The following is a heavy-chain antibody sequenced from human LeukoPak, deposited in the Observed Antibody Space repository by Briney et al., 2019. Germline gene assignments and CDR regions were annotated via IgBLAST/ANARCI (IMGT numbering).Heavy chain of an antibody. D-gene: IGHD3-22*01. CDR1: GYSFTSNL. CDR2: IYPGDSDT. CDR3: ARQYYDSSGYYPYFDC. J-gene: IGHJ4*02. V-gene: IGHV5-51*01. Sequence: AEALKISCKGSGYSFTSNLNGWVRHMPGEGLEWVGIIYPGDSDTRYSPSFQGQVTISADKSISTAYLQWSSLKASDTAMYYCARQYYDSSGYYPYFDCWGQGTLVTVSS.